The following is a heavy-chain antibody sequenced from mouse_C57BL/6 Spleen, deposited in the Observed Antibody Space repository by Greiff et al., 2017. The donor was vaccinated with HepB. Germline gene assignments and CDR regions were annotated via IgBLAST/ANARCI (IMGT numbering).Heavy chain of an antibody. CDR2: INPTNGGT. CDR1: GYTFTDYN. D-gene: IGHD1-1*01. CDR3: ARWLYYGGDY. J-gene: IGHJ2*01. V-gene: IGHV1-22*01. Sequence: EVQLVESGPELVKPGASVKMSCKASGYTFTDYNMHWVKQSHGKSLEWIGYINPTNGGTSYNQKFKGKATLTVNKSSSTAYMELRSLPSEDSAVYYCARWLYYGGDYWGQGTTLTVSS.